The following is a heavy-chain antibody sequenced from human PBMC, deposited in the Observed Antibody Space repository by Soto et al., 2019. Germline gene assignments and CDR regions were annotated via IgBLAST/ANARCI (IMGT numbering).Heavy chain of an antibody. V-gene: IGHV3-7*01. CDR3: ARERGSGSDCWECADY. J-gene: IGHJ4*02. CDR1: GFTFSSYS. D-gene: IGHD6-19*01. Sequence: GGSLSLSCAASGFTFSSYSMNWVRQAPGKGLEWVATIRQDGSEEHYVDSVKGRFTISRDNAKNSLYLQMNSLRAEDTAVYYCARERGSGSDCWECADYWGQGTKVTISS. CDR2: IRQDGSEE.